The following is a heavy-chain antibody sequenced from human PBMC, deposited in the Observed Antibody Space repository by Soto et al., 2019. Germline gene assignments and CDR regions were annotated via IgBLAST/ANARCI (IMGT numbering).Heavy chain of an antibody. CDR1: GFTFSSYA. D-gene: IGHD3-3*02. CDR3: AKDISGGSSILYYYYGMDV. CDR2: ISGSGSST. J-gene: IGHJ6*02. Sequence: PGGSLRLSCAPSGFTFSSYAINWVRQAPGKGLEWVSAISGSGSSTYYADSVKGRFTISRDNSKNTLYLQMNSLRAEDTAVYYCAKDISGGSSILYYYYGMDVWGQGTTVTVSS. V-gene: IGHV3-23*01.